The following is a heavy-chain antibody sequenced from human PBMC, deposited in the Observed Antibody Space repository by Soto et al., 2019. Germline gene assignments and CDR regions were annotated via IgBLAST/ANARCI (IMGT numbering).Heavy chain of an antibody. Sequence: PGEALMLSSKGCGYSFTSYWIGWVREMPGKGVEWVGIIYPGDSDTRYRQSFPGEATIPADKYISTAYLPGSSLTASDTAMYYSAGKYSSGGYLDYWGQGTLVTVSS. CDR2: IYPGDSDT. D-gene: IGHD6-19*01. CDR3: AGKYSSGGYLDY. V-gene: IGHV5-51*01. CDR1: GYSFTSYW. J-gene: IGHJ4*02.